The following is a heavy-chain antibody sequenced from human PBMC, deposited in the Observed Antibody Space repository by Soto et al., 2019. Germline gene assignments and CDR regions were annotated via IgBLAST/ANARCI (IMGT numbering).Heavy chain of an antibody. CDR1: GFTFSSYS. J-gene: IGHJ5*02. D-gene: IGHD2-2*01. CDR3: ARAFRCSSTSCYGYNWFDP. CDR2: ISSSSSTI. Sequence: GGSLRLSCAASGFTFSSYSMNWVRQAPGKGLEWVSYISSSSSTIYYADSVKGRFTISRDHAQNSLYLQMNSLRDEDTAVYYWARAFRCSSTSCYGYNWFDPWGQGTLVTVSS. V-gene: IGHV3-48*02.